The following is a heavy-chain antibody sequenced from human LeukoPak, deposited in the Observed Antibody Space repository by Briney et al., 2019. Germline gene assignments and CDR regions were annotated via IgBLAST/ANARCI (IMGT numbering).Heavy chain of an antibody. V-gene: IGHV3-48*03. D-gene: IGHD2-15*01. CDR1: GFTFSSYE. CDR2: ISSSGSTI. Sequence: GGSLRLSCAASGFTFSSYEMNWVRQAPGKGLEWVSYISSSGSTIYYADSVKGRFTISRDNAKNSLYLQMNSLRAEDTAVYYCARKGVIAAPFDFWGQGTLVTVSS. J-gene: IGHJ4*02. CDR3: ARKGVIAAPFDF.